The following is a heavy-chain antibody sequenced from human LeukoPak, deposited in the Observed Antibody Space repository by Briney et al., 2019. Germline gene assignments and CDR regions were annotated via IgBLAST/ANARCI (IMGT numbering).Heavy chain of an antibody. V-gene: IGHV1-18*01. D-gene: IGHD3-22*01. J-gene: IGHJ4*02. CDR2: ISAYNGNT. CDR3: ARDRGNYDSSDPLDY. CDR1: GGTFSSYG. Sequence: ASVKVSCKASGGTFSSYGISWVRQAPGQGLEWMGWISAYNGNTNYAQKLQGRVTMTTDASTSTAYMELRSLRSDDTAVYYCARDRGNYDSSDPLDYWGQGTLVTVSS.